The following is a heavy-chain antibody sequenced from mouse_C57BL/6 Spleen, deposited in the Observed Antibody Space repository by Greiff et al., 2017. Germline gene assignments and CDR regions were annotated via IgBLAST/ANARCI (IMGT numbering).Heavy chain of an antibody. D-gene: IGHD2-4*01. CDR3: ARPGDYDDYYAMDY. CDR2: INPNYGTT. V-gene: IGHV1-39*01. CDR1: GYSFTDYN. J-gene: IGHJ4*01. Sequence: VQLQQSGPELVKPGASVKISCKASGYSFTDYNMNWVKQSNGKRLEWIGVINPNYGTTSYNQKFKGKATLTVDQSSSTAYMQLNSLTSEDSAVYYCARPGDYDDYYAMDYWGQGTSVTVSS.